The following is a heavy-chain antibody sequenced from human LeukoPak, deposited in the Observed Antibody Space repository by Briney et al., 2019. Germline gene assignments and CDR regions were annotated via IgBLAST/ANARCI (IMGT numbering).Heavy chain of an antibody. D-gene: IGHD3-22*01. CDR3: ASADYYDSSGYYYPN. V-gene: IGHV4-59*01. Sequence: SETLSLTCTVSGGSISSYYWSWVRQPPGKGLEWIGYIYYSGSTNYNPSLKSRVTISVDTSKNQFSLKLSSVTAADTAVYYCASADYYDSSGYYYPNWGQGTLVTVSS. CDR1: GGSISSYY. CDR2: IYYSGST. J-gene: IGHJ4*02.